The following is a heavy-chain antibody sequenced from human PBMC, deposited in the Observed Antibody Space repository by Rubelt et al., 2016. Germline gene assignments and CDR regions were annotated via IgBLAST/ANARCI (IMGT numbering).Heavy chain of an antibody. Sequence: QAPGKGLEWIGEINHSGSTNYNPSLKSRVTISVDTSKNQFSLKLSSVTAADTAVYYCARGVAAAGSSYYYGMDVWGQGTTVTVSS. J-gene: IGHJ6*02. CDR3: ARGVAAAGSSYYYGMDV. CDR2: INHSGST. V-gene: IGHV4-34*01. D-gene: IGHD6-13*01.